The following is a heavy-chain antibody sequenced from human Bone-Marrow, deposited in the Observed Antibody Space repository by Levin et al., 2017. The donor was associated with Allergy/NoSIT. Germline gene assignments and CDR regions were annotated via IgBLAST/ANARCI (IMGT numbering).Heavy chain of an antibody. D-gene: IGHD4-17*01. V-gene: IGHV4-30-4*01. CDR2: IYYSGST. CDR1: GGSISSGDYY. Sequence: SETLSLTCTVSGGSISSGDYYWSWIRQPPGKGLEWIGYIYYSGSTYYNPSLKSRVTISVDTSKNQFSLKLSSVTAADTAVYYCARDTAAYGDANYGMDVWGQGTTVTVSS. J-gene: IGHJ6*02. CDR3: ARDTAAYGDANYGMDV.